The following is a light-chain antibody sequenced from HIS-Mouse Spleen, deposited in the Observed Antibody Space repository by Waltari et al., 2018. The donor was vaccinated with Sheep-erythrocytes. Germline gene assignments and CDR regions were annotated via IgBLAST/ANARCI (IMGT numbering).Light chain of an antibody. Sequence: QSALTQPRSVSGSPGQSVTISCTGTSSDVGGYNYLLLYQQQPGKAPKLMIYDVSKRPSGVPDRFSGSKSGNTASLTISGLQAEDEADYYCCSYAGSYTFWVFGGGTKLTVL. CDR1: SSDVGGYNY. V-gene: IGLV2-11*01. CDR3: CSYAGSYTFWV. J-gene: IGLJ3*02. CDR2: DVS.